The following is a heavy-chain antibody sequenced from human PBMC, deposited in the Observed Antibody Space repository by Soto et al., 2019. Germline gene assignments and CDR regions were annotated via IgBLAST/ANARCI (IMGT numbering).Heavy chain of an antibody. CDR3: AREVPAAMPLYYYYYMDV. CDR2: IIPILGIA. CDR1: GGTFSSYT. D-gene: IGHD2-2*01. Sequence: ASVKVSCKASGGTFSSYTISWVRQAPGQGLEWMGRIIPILGIANYAQKFQGRVTITADKSTSTAYMELSSLRSEDTAVYYCAREVPAAMPLYYYYYMDVWGKGTTVTVSS. V-gene: IGHV1-69*04. J-gene: IGHJ6*03.